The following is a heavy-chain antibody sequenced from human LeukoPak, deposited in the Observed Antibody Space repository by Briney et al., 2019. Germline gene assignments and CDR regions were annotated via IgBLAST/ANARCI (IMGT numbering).Heavy chain of an antibody. CDR3: AKDETSVDIVATILSVY. J-gene: IGHJ4*02. D-gene: IGHD5-12*01. CDR1: GFTFSSYG. Sequence: GGSLRLSCAASGFTFSSYGMSWVRQAPGKGLEWVSAISGSGGSTYYADSVKGRFTISRDNSKNTLYLQMNSLRAEDTAVYYCAKDETSVDIVATILSVYWGQGTLVTVSS. V-gene: IGHV3-23*01. CDR2: ISGSGGST.